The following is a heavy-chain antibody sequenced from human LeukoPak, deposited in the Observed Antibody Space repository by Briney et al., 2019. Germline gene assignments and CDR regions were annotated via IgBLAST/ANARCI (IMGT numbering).Heavy chain of an antibody. Sequence: GGSQRLSCAASGFTVSGTHMSWVRQAPGKGLEWVSAMYTGGTTYYADSVTGRFTVSRDTSRNTLFLHMDSLRAEDTAVYYCAKDEVTSGGGLASWGQGTLVIVFS. J-gene: IGHJ5*01. CDR3: AKDEVTSGGGLAS. V-gene: IGHV3-53*01. CDR1: GFTVSGTH. CDR2: MYTGGTT. D-gene: IGHD2-21*02.